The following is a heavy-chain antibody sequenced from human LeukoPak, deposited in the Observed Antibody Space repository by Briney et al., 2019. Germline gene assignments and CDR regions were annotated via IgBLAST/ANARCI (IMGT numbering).Heavy chain of an antibody. CDR3: AREGFYYDSSGYKIDAFDI. CDR1: GFTFSSYG. D-gene: IGHD3-22*01. Sequence: PGGSLRLSCAASGFTFSSYGMHWVRQAPGKGLEWVAVIWYDGSNKYYADSVKGRFTISRDNSKNTLYLQMNSLRAEDTAVYYCAREGFYYDSSGYKIDAFDIWGQGTMVTVSS. J-gene: IGHJ3*02. CDR2: IWYDGSNK. V-gene: IGHV3-33*01.